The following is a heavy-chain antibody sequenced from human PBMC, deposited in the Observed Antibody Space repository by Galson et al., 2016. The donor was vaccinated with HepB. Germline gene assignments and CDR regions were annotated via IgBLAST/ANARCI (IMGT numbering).Heavy chain of an antibody. CDR1: AGSISDSSSY. V-gene: IGHV4-39*01. J-gene: IGHJ4*02. CDR2: VYYTGST. Sequence: ETLSLTCTVSAGSISDSSSYWGWVRQPPGRGLAWIGSVYYTGSTYYNPSLKSRASISVDSSRNQFSLRLSFVTAADTSIYYCARHHMHSLFDYWGRGTLVTVSS. CDR3: ARHHMHSLFDY. D-gene: IGHD2-2*01.